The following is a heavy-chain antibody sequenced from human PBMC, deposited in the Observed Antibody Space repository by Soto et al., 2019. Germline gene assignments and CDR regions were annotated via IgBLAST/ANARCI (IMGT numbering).Heavy chain of an antibody. V-gene: IGHV5-51*01. CDR1: GYSFNNYC. CDR2: IYPDDSDT. Sequence: PGESLKISCKGSGYSFNNYCIAWVRQMPGKGLEWMGIIYPDDSDTRYSPSFQGQVTISVDKSTATAFLQWSSLKASDTAMSYCARQYALILRGEPFHISGQGTKLTVSS. J-gene: IGHJ3*02. D-gene: IGHD2-8*01. CDR3: ARQYALILRGEPFHI.